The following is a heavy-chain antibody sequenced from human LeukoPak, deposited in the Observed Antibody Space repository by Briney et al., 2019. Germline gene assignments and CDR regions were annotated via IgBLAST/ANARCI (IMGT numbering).Heavy chain of an antibody. Sequence: GGSLRLSCAASGFTFSSYAMSWVRQAPGKGLEWVSAISGSGGSTYYADSVKGRFTTSRDNSKNTLYLQMNSLRGEDTAVYYCAKGFSRGWSIDYWGQGTLVTVSS. V-gene: IGHV3-23*01. CDR3: AKGFSRGWSIDY. CDR1: GFTFSSYA. D-gene: IGHD6-19*01. CDR2: ISGSGGST. J-gene: IGHJ4*02.